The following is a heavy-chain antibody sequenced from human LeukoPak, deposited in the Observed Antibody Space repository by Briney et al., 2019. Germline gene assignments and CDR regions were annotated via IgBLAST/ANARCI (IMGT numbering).Heavy chain of an antibody. CDR3: ARGLHSSLPLY. CDR1: GDSISSNY. Sequence: SETLSLTCTVSGDSISSNYWNWIRQPPGKGLEWIGSIYYSGSANYNPSLKSRVTISVDTSKNQFSLKLRSVTAADTAVYYCARGLHSSLPLYWGQGTLVTVSS. J-gene: IGHJ4*02. V-gene: IGHV4-59*12. D-gene: IGHD5-18*01. CDR2: IYYSGSA.